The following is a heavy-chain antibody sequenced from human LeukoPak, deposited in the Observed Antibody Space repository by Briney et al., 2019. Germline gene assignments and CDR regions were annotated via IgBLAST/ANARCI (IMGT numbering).Heavy chain of an antibody. J-gene: IGHJ4*01. Sequence: GGSLRLSCAASGFTFSSYAMSWVRQAPGKVLEWVSTISTSGSNTYYADSVKGRFTISRDNSKSTLYLQMNSLRADDTAVYYCAKLPYGSVDYWGQGTLVTVSS. CDR1: GFTFSSYA. CDR2: ISTSGSNT. V-gene: IGHV3-23*01. CDR3: AKLPYGSVDY. D-gene: IGHD3-10*01.